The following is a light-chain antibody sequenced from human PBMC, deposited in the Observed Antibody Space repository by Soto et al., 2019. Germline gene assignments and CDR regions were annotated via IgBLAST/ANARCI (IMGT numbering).Light chain of an antibody. CDR2: DDS. CDR3: QVWDSGSDPLYV. J-gene: IGLJ1*01. Sequence: SYELTQPPSVSVAPGQTARITCGGNNIGTKAVHWYQQKPGRAPVLVVYDDSDRPSGIPERLSGSNSGNTATLTISRVEAGDEADYYCQVWDSGSDPLYVFGAGTKLTVL. V-gene: IGLV3-21*02. CDR1: NIGTKA.